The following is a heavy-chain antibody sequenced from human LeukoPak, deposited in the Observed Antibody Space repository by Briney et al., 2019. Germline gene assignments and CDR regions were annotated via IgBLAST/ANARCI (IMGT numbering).Heavy chain of an antibody. D-gene: IGHD2-2*01. Sequence: WASVKVSCKASGGTFSSYAISWVRQAPGQGLEWMGGIIPIFGTANYAQKFQGRVTITADESTSTAYMELSSLRSEDTAVYYYAREVVVPAAMHYFDYWGQGTLVTVSS. CDR1: GGTFSSYA. J-gene: IGHJ4*02. CDR3: AREVVVPAAMHYFDY. CDR2: IIPIFGTA. V-gene: IGHV1-69*13.